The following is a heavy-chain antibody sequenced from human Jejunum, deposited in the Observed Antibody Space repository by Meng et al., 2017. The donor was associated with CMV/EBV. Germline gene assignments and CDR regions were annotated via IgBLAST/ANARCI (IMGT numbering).Heavy chain of an antibody. CDR2: IYSDHSGRTT. J-gene: IGHJ6*02. CDR1: Y. Sequence: YISWVRQAPGKGLEWVSIIYSDHSGRTTYYADSVEGRFTISRDDSKNRVDLQMNGLRGEDTAVYYCARDSSGSSYVTYYYYAMDVWGQGTTVTVSS. CDR3: ARDSSGSSYVTYYYYAMDV. D-gene: IGHD1-26*01. V-gene: IGHV3-53*01.